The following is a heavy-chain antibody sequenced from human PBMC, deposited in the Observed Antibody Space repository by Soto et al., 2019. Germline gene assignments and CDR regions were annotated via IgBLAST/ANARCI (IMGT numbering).Heavy chain of an antibody. Sequence: SETLSLTCTVSGGSISSGGYYWSWIRQHPGKGLEWIGYIYYSGSTYYNPSLKSRVTISVDTSKNQFSLKLSSVTAADTAAYYCARVSADSYYFDYWGQGTLVTVSS. J-gene: IGHJ4*02. CDR2: IYYSGST. D-gene: IGHD6-13*01. V-gene: IGHV4-31*03. CDR1: GGSISSGGYY. CDR3: ARVSADSYYFDY.